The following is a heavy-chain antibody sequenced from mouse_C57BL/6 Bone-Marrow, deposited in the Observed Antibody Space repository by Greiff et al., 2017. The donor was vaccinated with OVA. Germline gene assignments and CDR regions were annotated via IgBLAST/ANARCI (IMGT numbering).Heavy chain of an antibody. CDR2: IYPRSGNT. Sequence: VQLQESGAELARPGASVKLSCKASGYTFTSYGISWVKQRTGQGLEWIGEIYPRSGNTYYNEKFKGKATLTADKSSSTAYMELRSLTSEDSAVYSCAREATVVAPFDDWGQGTTLTVSS. V-gene: IGHV1-81*01. D-gene: IGHD1-1*01. J-gene: IGHJ2*01. CDR3: AREATVVAPFDD. CDR1: GYTFTSYG.